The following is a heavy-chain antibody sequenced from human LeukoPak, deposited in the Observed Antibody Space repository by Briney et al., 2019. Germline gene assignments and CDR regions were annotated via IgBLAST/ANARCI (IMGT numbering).Heavy chain of an antibody. CDR1: GGTFSSYA. J-gene: IGHJ4*02. Sequence: SVKVSCKASGGTFSSYAISWVRQAPGQGLEWMGGIIPIFGTANYAQKFQGRVTITADESTSTAYMELSSLRSENTAVYYCARVGSYSGSYSAPFDYWGQGTLVTVSS. CDR3: ARVGSYSGSYSAPFDY. V-gene: IGHV1-69*13. D-gene: IGHD1-26*01. CDR2: IIPIFGTA.